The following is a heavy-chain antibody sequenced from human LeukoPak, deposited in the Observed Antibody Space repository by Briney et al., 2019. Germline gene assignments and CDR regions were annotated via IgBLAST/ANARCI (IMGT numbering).Heavy chain of an antibody. V-gene: IGHV1-2*02. D-gene: IGHD3-10*01. J-gene: IGHJ4*02. Sequence: ASVKVSCKSSVYTFTGYYMHWVRQAPGQGLEWMGWINPNSGGTNYAQKFQGRVTMTRDTSISTAYTELSRLRSDDTAVYYCAYYGSGSYALDYWGQGTLVTVSS. CDR2: INPNSGGT. CDR1: VYTFTGYY. CDR3: AYYGSGSYALDY.